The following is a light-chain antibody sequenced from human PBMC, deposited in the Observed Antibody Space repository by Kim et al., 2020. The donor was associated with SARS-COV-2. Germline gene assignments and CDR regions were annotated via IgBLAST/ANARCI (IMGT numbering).Light chain of an antibody. Sequence: ASVGDRINITCRASQDISNYLAWFQQKPGKAPKLLIYAASALQPGVPSRFSGSGSGTDFTLTVTSLQPEDVAAYYCQKCDSAPWTFGQGTKVDIK. CDR2: AAS. V-gene: IGKV1-27*01. CDR1: QDISNY. J-gene: IGKJ1*01. CDR3: QKCDSAPWT.